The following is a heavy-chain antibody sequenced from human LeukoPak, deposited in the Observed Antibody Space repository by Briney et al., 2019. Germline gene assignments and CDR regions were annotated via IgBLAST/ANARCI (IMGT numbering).Heavy chain of an antibody. CDR3: ARDRALGYCSSTSCFNGAFDI. D-gene: IGHD2-2*01. J-gene: IGHJ3*02. CDR1: GYTFTSYG. V-gene: IGHV1-18*01. CDR2: SSAYNGNT. Sequence: ASVKVSCKASGYTFTSYGISWVRQAPGQGLEWMGWSSAYNGNTNYAQKLQGRVAMTTDTSTSTAYMELRSLRSDDTAVYYCARDRALGYCSSTSCFNGAFDIWGQGTMVSVSS.